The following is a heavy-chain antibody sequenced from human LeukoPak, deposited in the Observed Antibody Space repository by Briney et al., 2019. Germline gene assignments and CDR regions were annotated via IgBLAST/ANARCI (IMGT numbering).Heavy chain of an antibody. J-gene: IGHJ4*02. CDR3: AKIAVAGPGPIDY. CDR1: GFTFSSYG. D-gene: IGHD6-19*01. V-gene: IGHV3-33*06. Sequence: PGGSLRLSCAASGFTFSSYGMHWFRQAPDKGLEWVAVIWYDGSNKYYADSVKGRFTISRDNSKNTLYLQMNSLRAEDTAVYYCAKIAVAGPGPIDYWGQGTLVTVSS. CDR2: IWYDGSNK.